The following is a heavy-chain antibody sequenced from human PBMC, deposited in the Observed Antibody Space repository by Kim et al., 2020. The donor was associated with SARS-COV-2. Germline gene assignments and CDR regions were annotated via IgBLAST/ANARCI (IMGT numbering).Heavy chain of an antibody. CDR2: FYYGGST. J-gene: IGHJ5*02. D-gene: IGHD1-26*01. CDR3: ARPHSGRGGGAWFDP. CDR1: GGSISSGNYF. Sequence: SETLSLTCTVSGGSISSGNYFWGWIRQPPGKGLEWIGNFYYGGSTYYSPSLKSRVTMSADTSKNQFSLRLRSVTAADTAVYYCARPHSGRGGGAWFDPWGQGTLVPVSS. V-gene: IGHV4-39*01.